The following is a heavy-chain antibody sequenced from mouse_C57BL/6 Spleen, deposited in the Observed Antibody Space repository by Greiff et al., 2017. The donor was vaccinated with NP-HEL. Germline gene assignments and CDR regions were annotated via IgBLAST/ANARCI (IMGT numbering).Heavy chain of an antibody. J-gene: IGHJ2*01. CDR2: SSSGSSTI. CDR1: GGRGREDG. Sequence: EVKLMESGGGLVKPGGDRKMGGGAEGGRGREDGRHWGRQVPEKGLEWVEYSSSGSSTIYYADTVKGRFTISRDNAKNTLFMQMTSLRSEDTAMYYCAAISDYSGQGTTLTVPS. V-gene: IGHV5-17*01. CDR3: AAISDY.